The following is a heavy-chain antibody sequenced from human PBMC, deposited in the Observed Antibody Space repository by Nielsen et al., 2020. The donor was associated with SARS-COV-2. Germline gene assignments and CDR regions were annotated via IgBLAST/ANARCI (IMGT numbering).Heavy chain of an antibody. CDR1: GFTFNAYA. CDR2: IWFDGSDK. Sequence: GESLKISCAASGFTFNAYAMHWVRQAPGKGLEWVAVIWFDGSDKYYADFVKDRFTISRDNSKNTLYLEMKSLRAEDTAVYYCAGPASWGQGTVVTVSA. V-gene: IGHV3-33*01. J-gene: IGHJ5*02. D-gene: IGHD2-2*01. CDR3: AGPAS.